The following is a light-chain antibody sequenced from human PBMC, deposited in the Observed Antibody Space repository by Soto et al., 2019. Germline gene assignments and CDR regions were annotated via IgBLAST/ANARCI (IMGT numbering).Light chain of an antibody. J-gene: IGKJ5*01. CDR3: QQRSNWPLIT. V-gene: IGKV3-11*01. Sequence: EIVLPQSPGTLSLSPGERATLSCRASQSVSSYLAWYQQKPGQAPRLLIYDASNRATGIPARFSGSGSGTDFTLTISSLEPEDFAVYYCQQRSNWPLITFGQGTRLEI. CDR1: QSVSSY. CDR2: DAS.